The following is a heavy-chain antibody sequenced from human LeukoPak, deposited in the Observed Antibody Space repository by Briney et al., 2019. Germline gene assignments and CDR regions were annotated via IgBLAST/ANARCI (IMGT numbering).Heavy chain of an antibody. D-gene: IGHD5-18*01. Sequence: GASVKVSCKASGGTFSGYAISWVRQAPGQGLEWMGGIIPIFGTANYAQKFQGRVTITADESTSTAYMELSSLRSEDTAVYYCACRAPGYSYGSYYYYGMDVWGQGTTVTVSS. CDR2: IIPIFGTA. CDR3: ACRAPGYSYGSYYYYGMDV. J-gene: IGHJ6*02. CDR1: GGTFSGYA. V-gene: IGHV1-69*13.